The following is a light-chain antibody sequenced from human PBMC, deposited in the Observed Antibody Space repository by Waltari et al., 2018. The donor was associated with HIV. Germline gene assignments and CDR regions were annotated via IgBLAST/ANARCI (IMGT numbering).Light chain of an antibody. CDR1: SSDVGGYNY. J-gene: IGLJ1*01. CDR2: EVS. V-gene: IGLV2-8*01. CDR3: NSHAGSNSPYV. Sequence: QSALTQPPSASGSPGQSVTISCTGTSSDVGGYNYVSWYQQHPGKAPKLMIYEVSKRPSGVPERFSGSKSGNTASLTVSGLQAEDEADYYCNSHAGSNSPYVFGTGTKVTVL.